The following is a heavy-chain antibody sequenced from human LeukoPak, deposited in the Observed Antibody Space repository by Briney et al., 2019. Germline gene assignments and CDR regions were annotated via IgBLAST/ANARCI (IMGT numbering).Heavy chain of an antibody. CDR1: GFTFSSYG. CDR2: ISYDGSNK. V-gene: IGHV3-30*18. Sequence: GRSLRLSCAASGFTFSSYGMHWVRQAPGKGLEWVAVISYDGSNKYYADSVKGRFTISRDNSKNTLYLQMNSLRAEDTAVYYCAKDRGSITIFGVVTPDYWGQGTLVTVSS. J-gene: IGHJ4*02. D-gene: IGHD3-3*01. CDR3: AKDRGSITIFGVVTPDY.